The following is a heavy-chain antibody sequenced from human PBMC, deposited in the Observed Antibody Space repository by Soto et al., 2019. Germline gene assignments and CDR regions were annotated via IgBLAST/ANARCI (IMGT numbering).Heavy chain of an antibody. CDR1: GGPISSHY. V-gene: IGHV4-59*11. CDR2: IYYGGSS. J-gene: IGHJ5*01. CDR3: ARDLLGGFGTNPSGWFDS. D-gene: IGHD3-10*01. Sequence: ASETRSLTCTVSGGPISSHYWTWIRQHPGKGLEWIGYIYYGGSSNYNPSLQSRVTISVYTSKNQFSLKLSSVTAADTAVHYCARDLLGGFGTNPSGWFDSWAKGNLVDVSA.